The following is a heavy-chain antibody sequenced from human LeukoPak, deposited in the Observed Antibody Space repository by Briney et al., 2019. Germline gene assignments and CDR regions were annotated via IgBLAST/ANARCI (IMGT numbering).Heavy chain of an antibody. J-gene: IGHJ6*02. V-gene: IGHV1-8*01. Sequence: ASVKVSCKASEYTFTSYDINWVRQATGQGLEWMGWMNPNSGNTGYAQKFQGRVTMTRNTSISTAYMELSSLRSEDTAVYYCARAKGERDIVVVPAYGMDVWGQGTTVTVSS. CDR3: ARAKGERDIVVVPAYGMDV. CDR1: EYTFTSYD. D-gene: IGHD2-2*01. CDR2: MNPNSGNT.